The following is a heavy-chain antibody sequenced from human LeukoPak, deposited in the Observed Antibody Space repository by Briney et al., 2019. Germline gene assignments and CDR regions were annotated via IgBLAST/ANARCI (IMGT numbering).Heavy chain of an antibody. CDR3: ARDRGGAPFDI. CDR1: GFTFSSYG. Sequence: GGSLRLSCAASGFTFSSYGMHWVRQAPGKGLEWVAVIWSDGSVTDYADSVKGRFTISRDNSRNTLDLQMNNLRAEDTAVYYCARDRGGAPFDIWGQGTMVTVSS. CDR2: IWSDGSVT. V-gene: IGHV3-33*01. D-gene: IGHD3-10*01. J-gene: IGHJ3*02.